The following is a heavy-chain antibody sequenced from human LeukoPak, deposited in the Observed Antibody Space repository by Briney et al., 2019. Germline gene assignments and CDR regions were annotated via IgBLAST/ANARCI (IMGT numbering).Heavy chain of an antibody. Sequence: SVKVSCKASVGTFSSYAISWVRQAPGQGLEWMGRIIPIFGTANYAQKFQGRVTITTDESTSTAYMELSSLRSEDTAVYYCARDLGDSYYYDSSGPSGVWYFDYWGQGTLVTVSS. V-gene: IGHV1-69*05. D-gene: IGHD3-22*01. J-gene: IGHJ4*02. CDR1: VGTFSSYA. CDR2: IIPIFGTA. CDR3: ARDLGDSYYYDSSGPSGVWYFDY.